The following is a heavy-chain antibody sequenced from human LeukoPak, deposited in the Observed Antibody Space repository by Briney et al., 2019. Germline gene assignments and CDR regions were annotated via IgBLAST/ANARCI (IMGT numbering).Heavy chain of an antibody. CDR2: INHSGST. V-gene: IGHV4-34*01. D-gene: IGHD3-22*01. Sequence: SETLSLTCAVYGGSFSGYYWSWIRQPPGKGLEWIGEINHSGSTNYNPSLKSRVTISVDASKNQFSLKLSSVTAADTAVYYCARQQIEYDSSDYPWYFDLWGRGTLVTVSS. CDR1: GGSFSGYY. CDR3: ARQQIEYDSSDYPWYFDL. J-gene: IGHJ2*01.